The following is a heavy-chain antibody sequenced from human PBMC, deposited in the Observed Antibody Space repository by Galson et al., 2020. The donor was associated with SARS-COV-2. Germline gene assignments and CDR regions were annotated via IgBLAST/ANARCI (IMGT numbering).Heavy chain of an antibody. CDR1: TYSINSGGYY. J-gene: IGHJ3*01. D-gene: IGHD4-17*01. CDR2: IHHTGYI. Sequence: TLSLTCAVSTYSINSGGYYWGWIRQAPGKGLEWIASIHHTGYIHYNPSLESRITMSIDTSKNHFSLKLNSVTASDTAVYYCAREDGDNVGDAYDVWGQGTLVTVSS. V-gene: IGHV4-38-2*02. CDR3: AREDGDNVGDAYDV.